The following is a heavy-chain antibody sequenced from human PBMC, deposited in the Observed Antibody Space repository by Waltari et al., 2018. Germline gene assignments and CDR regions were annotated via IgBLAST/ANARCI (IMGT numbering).Heavy chain of an antibody. CDR3: ARVEVPDYYYGMDV. J-gene: IGHJ6*02. Sequence: QVQLQESGPGLVKPSETLSLTCTVSGGSISSHYWSWIQQPPGKGLEWIGYIYYSGSTNYNPSLKSRVTISVDTSKNQFSLKLSSVTAADTAVYYCARVEVPDYYYGMDVWGQGTTVTVSS. CDR1: GGSISSHY. CDR2: IYYSGST. V-gene: IGHV4-59*11.